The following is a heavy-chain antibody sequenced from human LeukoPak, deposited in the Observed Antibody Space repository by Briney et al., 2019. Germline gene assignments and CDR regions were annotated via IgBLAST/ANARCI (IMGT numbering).Heavy chain of an antibody. CDR2: IASRPAGGAI. Sequence: GGSLRLSWAASGFTFSNAWMSWVRQAPGEGLEWVGRIASRPAGGAIDYADSVRGRFTISRDDSKNTLYLQMNSLKTEDTAVYYCTTEGQQMESSGFDYWGQGTPVTVSS. J-gene: IGHJ4*02. CDR3: TTEGQQMESSGFDY. D-gene: IGHD6-13*01. V-gene: IGHV3-15*04. CDR1: GFTFSNAW.